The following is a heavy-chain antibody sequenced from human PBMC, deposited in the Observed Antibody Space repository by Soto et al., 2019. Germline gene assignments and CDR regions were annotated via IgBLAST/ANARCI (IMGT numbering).Heavy chain of an antibody. CDR3: ARFRDYDILTGYYYYGMDV. CDR2: IYNSGST. CDR1: GASVRSGDYY. V-gene: IGHV4-61*08. Sequence: PSETLSLTCSVSGASVRSGDYYWSSIRQAPGKVLEWIGYIYNSGSTNYNPSLKSRVTISVDTSKNQFSLKLSSVTAADTAVYYCARFRDYDILTGYYYYGMDVWGQGTTVTVSS. J-gene: IGHJ6*02. D-gene: IGHD3-9*01.